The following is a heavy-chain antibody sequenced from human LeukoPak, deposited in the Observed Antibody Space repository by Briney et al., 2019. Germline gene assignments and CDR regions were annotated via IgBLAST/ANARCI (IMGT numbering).Heavy chain of an antibody. CDR3: ARAPITSPFYFDC. CDR1: GFAFDEHG. CDR2: INWSGGST. D-gene: IGHD3-10*01. V-gene: IGHV3-20*04. Sequence: GGSLRLSCTASGFAFDEHGMSWVRQVPGKGLEWVSGINWSGGSTGYSDPVRGRFTISRDNAKNSLYLQMDSLRAEDTALYYCARAPITSPFYFDCWGQGTLVTVSS. J-gene: IGHJ4*02.